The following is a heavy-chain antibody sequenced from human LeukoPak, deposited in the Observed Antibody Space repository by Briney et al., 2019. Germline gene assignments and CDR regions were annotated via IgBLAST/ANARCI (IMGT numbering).Heavy chain of an antibody. Sequence: SETLSLTCTVSGASISSSNWWTWVRQPPGEALEWIGEIYHAGSTKYNPSLRGRLTISVDKSKNSFSLSLTSVTAADTAFYYCARSAAVTGQFDFWGQGTLVTVSS. CDR1: GASISSSNW. CDR2: IYHAGST. CDR3: ARSAAVTGQFDF. V-gene: IGHV4-4*02. J-gene: IGHJ4*02. D-gene: IGHD6-19*01.